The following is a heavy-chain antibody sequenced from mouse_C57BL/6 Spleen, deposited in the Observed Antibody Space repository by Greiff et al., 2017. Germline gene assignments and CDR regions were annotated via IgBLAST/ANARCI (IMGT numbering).Heavy chain of an antibody. CDR1: GFSLSTFGMG. J-gene: IGHJ2*01. Sequence: QVTLKVSGPGILQPSQTLSLTCSFSGFSLSTFGMGVGWIRQPSGKGLEWLAHIWWDDDKYYNPALKSRPTIYKDTSKNQVFLKIANVETAGTATYYCARIVYWEGGYYFDYWGQGTTLTVSS. CDR2: IWWDDDK. V-gene: IGHV8-8*01. CDR3: ARIVYWEGGYYFDY. D-gene: IGHD4-1*01.